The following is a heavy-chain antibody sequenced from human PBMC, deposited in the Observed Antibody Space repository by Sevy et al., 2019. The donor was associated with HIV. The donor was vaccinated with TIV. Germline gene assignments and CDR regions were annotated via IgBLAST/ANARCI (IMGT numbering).Heavy chain of an antibody. J-gene: IGHJ6*02. CDR1: GDSISGYY. CDR2: IYYTSST. CDR3: ARGRPDYYYGMDV. Sequence: SETLSLTCNVSGDSISGYYWSWIRQPPGKGLEWIGYIYYTSSTNYNPSLKSRVTISKDTSKNQVSLKLSSVIVADTAVYYCARGRPDYYYGMDVWGQGTTVTVSS. V-gene: IGHV4-59*01.